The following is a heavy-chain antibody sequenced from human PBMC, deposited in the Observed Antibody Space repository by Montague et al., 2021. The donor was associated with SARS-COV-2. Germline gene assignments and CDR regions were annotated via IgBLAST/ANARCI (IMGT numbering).Heavy chain of an antibody. J-gene: IGHJ6*02. D-gene: IGHD2-2*01. V-gene: IGHV4-34*01. CDR2: INRSGST. Sequence: LSLIRAVYGGSFSGYYWSWIRQPPGKGLEWIGEINRSGSTNYNPSLKSRVTISVDTSKNQFSLKLSSVTAADTAVYYCTREGYQVLWSDYYYYGMDVWGQGTTVTVSS. CDR1: GGSFSGYY. CDR3: TREGYQVLWSDYYYYGMDV.